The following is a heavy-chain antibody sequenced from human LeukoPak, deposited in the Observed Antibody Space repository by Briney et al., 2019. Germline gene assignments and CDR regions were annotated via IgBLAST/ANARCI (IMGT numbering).Heavy chain of an antibody. CDR2: ISGSGGST. Sequence: GGSLRLSCAASGFTSSSYAMSWVRQAPGKGLEWVSAISGSGGSTYYADSVKGRFTISRDNSKNTLYLQMNSLRAEDTAVYYCAKDRGSGSTFDYWGQGTLVTVSS. CDR1: GFTSSSYA. J-gene: IGHJ4*02. D-gene: IGHD6-19*01. V-gene: IGHV3-23*01. CDR3: AKDRGSGSTFDY.